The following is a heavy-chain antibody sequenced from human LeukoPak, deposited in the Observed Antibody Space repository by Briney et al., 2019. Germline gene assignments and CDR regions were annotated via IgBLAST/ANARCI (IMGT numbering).Heavy chain of an antibody. V-gene: IGHV4-38-2*02. D-gene: IGHD2-2*01. CDR3: ARAWRYCSSTSCYLFAFDI. CDR1: GYSISSGYY. Sequence: SETLSLTCTVSGYSISSGYYWGWIRQPPGKGLEWIGSIYHSGSTNYNPSLKSRVTISVDTSKNQFSLKLSSVTAADTAVYYCARAWRYCSSTSCYLFAFDIWGQGTMVTVSS. CDR2: IYHSGST. J-gene: IGHJ3*02.